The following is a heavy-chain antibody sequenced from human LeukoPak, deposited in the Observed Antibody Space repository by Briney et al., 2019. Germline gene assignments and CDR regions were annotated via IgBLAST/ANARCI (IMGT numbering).Heavy chain of an antibody. J-gene: IGHJ6*04. CDR1: GSNFTSYW. CDR2: IDPSDSYT. Sequence: GESLRISCKGSGSNFTSYWISWVRQMPGKGLEWMGRIDPSDSYTNCSPSFQGHVTISADKSISTAYLQWSSLKASDTAMYYCARTTYYYYYGMDVWGKGTTVTVSS. CDR3: ARTTYYYYYGMDV. V-gene: IGHV5-10-1*01. D-gene: IGHD1-1*01.